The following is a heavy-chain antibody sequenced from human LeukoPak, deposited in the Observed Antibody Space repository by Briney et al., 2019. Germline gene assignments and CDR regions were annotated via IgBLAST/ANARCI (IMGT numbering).Heavy chain of an antibody. V-gene: IGHV4-39*01. J-gene: IGHJ5*02. CDR1: GGSISSSSYY. CDR3: ARHHYDFWSGYWFDP. CDR2: IYYSGRT. Sequence: SETLSLTCTVSGGSISSSSYYWGWLRQPPGKGLEWIGSIYYSGRTYYNPSLKSRITISVATSKNQFSLKLSSVTAADTAVYYCARHHYDFWSGYWFDPWGQGTLVTVSS. D-gene: IGHD3-3*01.